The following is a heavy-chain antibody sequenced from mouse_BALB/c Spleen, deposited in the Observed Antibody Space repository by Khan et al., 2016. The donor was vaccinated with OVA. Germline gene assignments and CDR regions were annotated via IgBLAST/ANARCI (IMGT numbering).Heavy chain of an antibody. J-gene: IGHJ4*01. CDR3: ARQPYYHYYIMDY. V-gene: IGHV2-6-1*01. CDR1: GFSLTNYG. D-gene: IGHD2-10*01. Sequence: QMQLEESGPGLVAPSQSLSITCTISGFSLTNYGIHWVRQPPGKGLEWLVVIWSDGSTTYNSALKSRLSISKDNSKSQGFLKMNSLQTDDTAMYYCARQPYYHYYIMDYWGQGTSVTVSS. CDR2: IWSDGST.